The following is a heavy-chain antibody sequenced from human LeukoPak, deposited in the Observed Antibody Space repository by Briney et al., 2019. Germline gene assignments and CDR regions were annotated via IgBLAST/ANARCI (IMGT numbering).Heavy chain of an antibody. Sequence: SVKVSFKASRGTFSKYAISWVRQAPGQGLEWMGRIIPILNITHYAQKFQGRVTIAADKSTSTAYMELSSLRSEDTAMYYCARDDDRAREIDYWGQGTLVTVSS. CDR1: RGTFSKYA. D-gene: IGHD3-22*01. J-gene: IGHJ4*02. CDR2: IIPILNIT. V-gene: IGHV1-69*04. CDR3: ARDDDRAREIDY.